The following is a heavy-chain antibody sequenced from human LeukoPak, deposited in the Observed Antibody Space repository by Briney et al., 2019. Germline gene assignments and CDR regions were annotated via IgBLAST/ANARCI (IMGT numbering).Heavy chain of an antibody. CDR2: INHSGST. Sequence: SETLSLTCAVYGGSFSGYYWSWIRQPPGKGLEWIGEINHSGSTNYNPSLKSRVTISVDTSKNQFSLKLSSVTAADTAVYYCARGLRRYDFWSGYQHSRGAFDIWGQGTMVTVSS. J-gene: IGHJ3*02. CDR3: ARGLRRYDFWSGYQHSRGAFDI. D-gene: IGHD3-3*01. CDR1: GGSFSGYY. V-gene: IGHV4-34*01.